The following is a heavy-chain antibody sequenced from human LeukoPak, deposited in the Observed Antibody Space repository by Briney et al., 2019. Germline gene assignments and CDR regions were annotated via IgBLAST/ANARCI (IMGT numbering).Heavy chain of an antibody. CDR1: GFTFSSYG. CDR3: AKMYSYGYYYYYMDV. CDR2: IRSDGSNK. V-gene: IGHV3-30*02. D-gene: IGHD5-18*01. J-gene: IGHJ6*03. Sequence: GGSLRLSCAASGFTFSSYGMHWVRQAPGKGLEWVAFIRSDGSNKYYADSVKGRFTISRDNSKNTLYLQMNSLRAEDTAVYYCAKMYSYGYYYYYMDVWGKGTTVTISS.